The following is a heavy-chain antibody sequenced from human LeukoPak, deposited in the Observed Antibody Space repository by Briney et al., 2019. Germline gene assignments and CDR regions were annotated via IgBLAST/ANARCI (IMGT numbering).Heavy chain of an antibody. CDR1: GMTFERHG. V-gene: IGHV3-30*02. CDR3: AKDPEF. D-gene: IGHD3-10*01. CDR2: IKYDGSRT. Sequence: PGGSLRLSCVVSGMTFERHGMHWVRQPPGKGLEWLAFIKYDGSRTDYEDSVKGRFTISRDNSRNTLFLQMDSLRVEDTAVYYCAKDPEFWGQGTLVTVSS. J-gene: IGHJ4*02.